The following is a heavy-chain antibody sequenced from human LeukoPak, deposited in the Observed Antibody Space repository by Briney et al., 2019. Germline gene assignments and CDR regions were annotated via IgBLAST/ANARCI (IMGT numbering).Heavy chain of an antibody. V-gene: IGHV3-23*01. J-gene: IGHJ4*02. Sequence: GGTLRLSCAASGFTFSSYGMSWVRQAPGKGLEWVSAISGSGGSTYYADSVKGRFTISRDNSKNTLYLQMNSLRAEDTAVYYCAKVSDLWFGEFPPYFDYWGQGTLVTVSS. CDR3: AKVSDLWFGEFPPYFDY. CDR2: ISGSGGST. CDR1: GFTFSSYG. D-gene: IGHD3-10*01.